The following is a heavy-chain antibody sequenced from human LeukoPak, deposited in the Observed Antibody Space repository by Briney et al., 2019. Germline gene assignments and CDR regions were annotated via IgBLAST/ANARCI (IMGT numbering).Heavy chain of an antibody. J-gene: IGHJ4*02. Sequence: GGSLRLSCAVSGFPFSIYEMNWVRQAPGKGLEWVSNIHSSGTIKYYADSVKGRFSISRDSAKSSLFLQMNRLRVEDTAVYYCALLAVASDFDYWGQGALVTVSS. CDR1: GFPFSIYE. CDR2: IHSSGTIK. CDR3: ALLAVASDFDY. D-gene: IGHD6-19*01. V-gene: IGHV3-48*03.